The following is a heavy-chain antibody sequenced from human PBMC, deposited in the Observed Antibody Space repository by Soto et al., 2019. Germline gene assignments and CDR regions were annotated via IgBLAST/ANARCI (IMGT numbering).Heavy chain of an antibody. D-gene: IGHD3-10*01. CDR1: GFTFSSYA. CDR3: AKDKGGMVHDY. J-gene: IGHJ4*02. CDR2: ISYDGSKK. V-gene: IGHV3-30*18. Sequence: QVPLVESGGGVVQPGRSLRLSCAASGFTFSSYAIHWVRQAPGKGLEWVAVISYDGSKKYYADSVKGRFTISRDNSKNTLYLQMNSLRTEDTAIYYCAKDKGGMVHDYWGQGTLVTVSS.